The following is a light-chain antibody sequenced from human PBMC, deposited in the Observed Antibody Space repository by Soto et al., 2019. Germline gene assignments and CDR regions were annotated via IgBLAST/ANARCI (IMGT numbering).Light chain of an antibody. Sequence: EVVMTQSPATLSVSPGERVTLSCRASQSINAHLAWYQQKPGQAPRLLIHGASTRATGIPARFSGSGFGTGFILTTSSLQSEDFAVYDCQQYNTWLWTFGQGTKVEIQ. V-gene: IGKV3-15*01. CDR1: QSINAH. CDR3: QQYNTWLWT. CDR2: GAS. J-gene: IGKJ1*01.